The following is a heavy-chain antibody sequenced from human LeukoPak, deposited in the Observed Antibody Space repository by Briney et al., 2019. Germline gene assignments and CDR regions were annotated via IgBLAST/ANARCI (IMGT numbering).Heavy chain of an antibody. CDR1: GLTVSSNY. J-gene: IGHJ4*02. CDR3: ARDLFEGYCSSTSCFMGFDY. D-gene: IGHD2-2*01. CDR2: IYTGGIT. V-gene: IGHV3-53*01. Sequence: GGSLRLSCAASGLTVSSNYMSWVRQAPGKGLEWVSVIYTGGITYYADSVKGRFTISRDNAKNSLYLQMNSLRAEDTAVYYCARDLFEGYCSSTSCFMGFDYWGQGTLVTVSS.